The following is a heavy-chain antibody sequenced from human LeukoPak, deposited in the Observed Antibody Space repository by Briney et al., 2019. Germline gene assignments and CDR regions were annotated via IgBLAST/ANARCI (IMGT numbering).Heavy chain of an antibody. Sequence: GGSLRLSCAVSGFTFRNYWMHWVRQAPGKGLVWVSRFYSDGSRTNYADSVKGRFTISGDNAKNTQYLQMNSLRAEDTAVYYCARSGRGGAFDIWGQGTMVTVSS. CDR1: GFTFRNYW. CDR3: ARSGRGGAFDI. D-gene: IGHD1-26*01. CDR2: FYSDGSRT. V-gene: IGHV3-74*01. J-gene: IGHJ3*02.